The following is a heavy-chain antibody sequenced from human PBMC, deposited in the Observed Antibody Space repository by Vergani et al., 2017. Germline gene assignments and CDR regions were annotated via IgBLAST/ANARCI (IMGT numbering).Heavy chain of an antibody. V-gene: IGHV1-69*13. CDR2: IIPIFGTP. CDR1: GVTFSSYG. CDR3: ATGYGGCSGDSCYSY. Sequence: QVQLVQSGAEVKKPGSSVKVFCKASGVTFSSYGISWVRQAPGQGLEWMGRIIPIFGTPNYAQKFQGRVTITADESTSTAYMELSSLRFEDTAVYYCATGYGGCSGDSCYSYWGQGTLVTVSS. J-gene: IGHJ4*02. D-gene: IGHD2-15*01.